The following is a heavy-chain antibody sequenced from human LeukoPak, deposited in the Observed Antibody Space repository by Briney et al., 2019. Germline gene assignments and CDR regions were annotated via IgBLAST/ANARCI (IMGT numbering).Heavy chain of an antibody. CDR1: GFTFGDYT. CDR3: ARAMIEVVFTTLLDY. V-gene: IGHV3-30*04. CDR2: ISYDGSNK. Sequence: GGSLRLSCTASGFTFGDYTVNWVRQAPGKGLEWVAVISYDGSNKYYADSVKGRFTISRDNSKNTLYLQMNSLRAEDTAVYYCARAMIEVVFTTLLDYCGQGTLVTVSS. J-gene: IGHJ4*02. D-gene: IGHD3-22*01.